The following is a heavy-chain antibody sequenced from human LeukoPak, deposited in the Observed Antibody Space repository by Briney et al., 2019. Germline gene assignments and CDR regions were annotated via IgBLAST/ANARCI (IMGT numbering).Heavy chain of an antibody. V-gene: IGHV3-23*01. CDR1: GFTFSSYA. CDR2: ISGSGGST. Sequence: VSLRLSCAASGFTFSSYAMSWVRQAPGKGLEWVSAISGSGGSTYYADSVKGRFTISRDNSKNTLYLQMNSLRAEDTAVYYCATTPAPYYDSSGYYFDYWGQGTLVTVSS. CDR3: ATTPAPYYDSSGYYFDY. D-gene: IGHD3-22*01. J-gene: IGHJ4*02.